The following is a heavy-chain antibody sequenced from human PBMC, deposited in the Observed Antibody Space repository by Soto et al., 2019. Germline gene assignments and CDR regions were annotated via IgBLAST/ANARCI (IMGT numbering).Heavy chain of an antibody. CDR3: AGESEGHSAAIDY. J-gene: IGHJ4*02. CDR1: GFTFSSYG. V-gene: IGHV3-33*01. CDR2: IWYDGSNK. D-gene: IGHD6-13*01. Sequence: LRLSCAASGFTFSSYGMHWVRQAPGKGLEWVAVIWYDGSNKYYADSVKGRFTISRDNSKNTLYLQMNSLRAEDTAVYYCAGESEGHSAAIDYWGQGTLVTVSS.